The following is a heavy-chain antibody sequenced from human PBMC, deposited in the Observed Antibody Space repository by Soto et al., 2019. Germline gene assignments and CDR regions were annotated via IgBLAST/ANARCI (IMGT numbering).Heavy chain of an antibody. CDR3: AREQNPPADAHDFGY. V-gene: IGHV4-39*02. CDR2: MKFGGST. CDR1: SDSISSSVYY. J-gene: IGHJ4*02. D-gene: IGHD2-2*01. Sequence: QLQLQESGPGLVRPSETLSLTCSVSSDSISSSVYYWGWIRQPPGKGLEWIGSMKFGGSTSYNPSLKSRVTILIYASTYLPSRKLSPVTAADTAVYYCAREQNPPADAHDFGYLGLGTRVSVSS.